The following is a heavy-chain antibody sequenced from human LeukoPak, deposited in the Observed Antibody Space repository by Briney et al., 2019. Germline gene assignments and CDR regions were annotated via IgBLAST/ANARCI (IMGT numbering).Heavy chain of an antibody. CDR2: IYYSGST. V-gene: IGHV4-59*01. D-gene: IGHD5-24*01. Sequence: SETLSLTCTVSGGSISSYYWSWIRQPPGKGLEWIGYIYYSGSTNYNPSLKSRVTILVDTSKNQFSLKLSSVTAADTAVYYCARAGSVGDGYNGFDYWGQGTLVTVSS. CDR3: ARAGSVGDGYNGFDY. J-gene: IGHJ4*02. CDR1: GGSISSYY.